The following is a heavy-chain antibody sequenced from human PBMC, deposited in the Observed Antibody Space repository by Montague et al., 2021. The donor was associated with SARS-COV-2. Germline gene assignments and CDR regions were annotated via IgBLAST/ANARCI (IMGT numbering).Heavy chain of an antibody. V-gene: IGHV4-39*01. J-gene: IGHJ5*02. D-gene: IGHD3-10*01. CDR3: ARLVWFGELSSENWFDP. CDR1: GGSISSSRNY. CDR2: IYYSGRT. Sequence: SETLSLTCTVSGGSISSSRNYWGWIRQPPGKGLEWIGSIYYSGRTYYNSSLRSRVTISVDTSKNQFSLKLNSVTAADTAVYYCARLVWFGELSSENWFDPWGQGTLVTVSS.